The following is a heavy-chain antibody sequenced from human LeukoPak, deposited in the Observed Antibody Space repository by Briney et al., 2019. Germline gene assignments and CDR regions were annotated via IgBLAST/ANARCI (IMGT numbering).Heavy chain of an antibody. D-gene: IGHD1-14*01. Sequence: GGSLRPSCAASGFTFSDYYMSWIRRAPGKGLEWVSYISSTDSTIYYADSVKGRFTISRDNAKNSPYLQMNSLRAEDTAVYYCASQIEPYYFDYWGQGTLVTVSS. CDR3: ASQIEPYYFDY. V-gene: IGHV3-11*01. CDR2: ISSTDSTI. CDR1: GFTFSDYY. J-gene: IGHJ4*02.